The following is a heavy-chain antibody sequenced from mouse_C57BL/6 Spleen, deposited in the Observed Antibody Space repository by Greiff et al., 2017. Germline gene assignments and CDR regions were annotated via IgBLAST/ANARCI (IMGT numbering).Heavy chain of an antibody. CDR1: GYSFTGYY. J-gene: IGHJ4*01. CDR2: INPSTGGT. CDR3: ARSELRSLYYYAMDY. V-gene: IGHV1-42*01. Sequence: EVQLQQSGPELVKPGASVKISCKASGYSFTGYYMNWVKQSPEKSLEWIGEINPSTGGTTYNQKFKAKATLTVDKSSSTAYMQLKSLTSEDSAVYYCARSELRSLYYYAMDYWGQGTSVTVSS. D-gene: IGHD1-1*01.